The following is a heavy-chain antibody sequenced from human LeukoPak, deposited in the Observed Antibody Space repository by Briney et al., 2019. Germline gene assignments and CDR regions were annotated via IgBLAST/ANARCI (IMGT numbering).Heavy chain of an antibody. J-gene: IGHJ4*02. V-gene: IGHV3-30*18. D-gene: IGHD2-2*01. CDR3: AKAYGYCSSTSCSHEEFDY. CDR1: GXTFSSYG. Sequence: PGGSLRLSCAASGXTFSSYGMHWVRQAPGKGLEWVALISYDGSNQYYADSVKGRFTISRDNSKNTLYLQMNSLRAEDTAVYYCAKAYGYCSSTSCSHEEFDYWGQGTLVTVSS. CDR2: ISYDGSNQ.